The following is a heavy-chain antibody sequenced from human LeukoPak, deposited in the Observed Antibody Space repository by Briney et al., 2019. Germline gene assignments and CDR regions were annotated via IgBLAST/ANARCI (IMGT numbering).Heavy chain of an antibody. CDR1: GYTFTGYD. Sequence: ASVKVSCKASGYTFTGYDMNWVRQAPGQGLEWMGWINPNSGGTNYAQKFQGRVTMTRDTSISTAYMELSRLRSDDTAVYYCAFYGSGSYLRKTGDYWGQGTLVTVSS. CDR3: AFYGSGSYLRKTGDY. J-gene: IGHJ4*02. D-gene: IGHD3-10*01. CDR2: INPNSGGT. V-gene: IGHV1-2*02.